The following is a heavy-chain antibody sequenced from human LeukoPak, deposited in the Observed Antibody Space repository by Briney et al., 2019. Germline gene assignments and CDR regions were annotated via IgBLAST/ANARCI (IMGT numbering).Heavy chain of an antibody. V-gene: IGHV3-33*01. CDR2: IWYDGSNK. Sequence: GGSLRLSCVASGFTFSSYGMHWVRQAPGKGLEWVAVIWYDGSNKYYADSVKGRFTISRDNSKNTLYLQMNSLRAEDTAVYYCASKLGYSGYDFKSSHAFDIWGQGTMVTVSS. CDR3: ASKLGYSGYDFKSSHAFDI. J-gene: IGHJ3*02. CDR1: GFTFSSYG. D-gene: IGHD5-12*01.